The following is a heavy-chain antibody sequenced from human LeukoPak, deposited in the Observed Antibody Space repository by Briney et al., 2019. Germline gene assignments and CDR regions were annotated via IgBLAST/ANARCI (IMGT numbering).Heavy chain of an antibody. J-gene: IGHJ4*02. V-gene: IGHV1-46*01. CDR3: ARAGPYYGSGSYYPY. D-gene: IGHD3-10*01. CDR2: INPSGGST. Sequence: ASVKVSCKASGYTFTSYYMHWVRQAPGQGLEWMGKINPSGGSTTYAQKFQGRVTMTGDMSTSTVYMELSSLRSEDTAVYSCARAGPYYGSGSYYPYWGQGTLVTVSS. CDR1: GYTFTSYY.